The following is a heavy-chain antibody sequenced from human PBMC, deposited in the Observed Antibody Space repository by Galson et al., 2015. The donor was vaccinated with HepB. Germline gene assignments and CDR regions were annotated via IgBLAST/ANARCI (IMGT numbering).Heavy chain of an antibody. Sequence: SGAEVKKPGESLRISCKGSGYSFTSYWISWVRQMPGKGLEWMGRIDPSDSYTNYSPSFQGHVTISADKSISTAYLQWSSLKASDTAMYYCAGPYYDSSGYDAFDIWGQGTMVTVSS. CDR1: GYSFTSYW. V-gene: IGHV5-10-1*01. CDR3: AGPYYDSSGYDAFDI. CDR2: IDPSDSYT. D-gene: IGHD3-22*01. J-gene: IGHJ3*02.